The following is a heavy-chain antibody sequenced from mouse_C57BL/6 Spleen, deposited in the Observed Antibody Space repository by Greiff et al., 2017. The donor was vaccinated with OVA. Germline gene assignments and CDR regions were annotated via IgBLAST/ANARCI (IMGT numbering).Heavy chain of an antibody. CDR3: AREWYYGSSPAWFAY. CDR2: INPSSGYT. V-gene: IGHV1-7*01. J-gene: IGHJ3*01. CDR1: GYTFTSYW. Sequence: QVQLQQSGAELAKPGASVKLSCKASGYTFTSYWMHWVKQRPGQGLEWIGYINPSSGYTKYNQKFKDKATLTAEKSSSTAYMQLSSLTYEDSAVYYCAREWYYGSSPAWFAYWGQGTLVTVSA. D-gene: IGHD1-1*01.